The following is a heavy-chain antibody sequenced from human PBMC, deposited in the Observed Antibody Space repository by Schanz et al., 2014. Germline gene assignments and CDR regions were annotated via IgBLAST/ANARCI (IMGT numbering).Heavy chain of an antibody. J-gene: IGHJ1*01. CDR1: GFTVSSNY. CDR2: IYSGGST. CDR3: ARGADLEYFQH. V-gene: IGHV3-66*01. Sequence: SLRLSCAASGFTVSSNYMSWVRQAPGKGLEWVSVIYSGGSTYYADSVKGRFTISRDNSKNTLYLQMNSLRAEDTAVYYCARGADLEYFQHWGQGALDTVSS.